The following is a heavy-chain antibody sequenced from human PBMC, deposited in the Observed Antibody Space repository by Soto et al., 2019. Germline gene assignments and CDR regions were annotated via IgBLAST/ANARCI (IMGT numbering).Heavy chain of an antibody. CDR1: GGSISSDGYY. CDR3: ARERSSGWQHYGMDV. V-gene: IGHV4-61*08. Sequence: QVQLQESGPGLVKPSQTLSLTCTVSGGSISSDGYYWSWIRQPPGKGLEWIGYIYYSGSTNYNPSLKSRVTISVDTSKNQFSLKLSSVTAADTAVYYCARERSSGWQHYGMDVWGQGTTVTVSS. J-gene: IGHJ6*02. CDR2: IYYSGST. D-gene: IGHD6-19*01.